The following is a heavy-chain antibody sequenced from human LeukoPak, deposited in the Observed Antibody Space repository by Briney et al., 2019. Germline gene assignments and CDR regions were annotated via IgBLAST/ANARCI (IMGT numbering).Heavy chain of an antibody. CDR2: IRYEGSNK. CDR1: GSTFSSNG. D-gene: IGHD6-13*01. CDR3: AKDQGYSSSWYYFDY. V-gene: IGHV3-30*02. Sequence: HPRGSLRLSCVQSGSTFSSNGMRWVRQAPGKGRGWVAFIRYEGSNKYYADSVKGPFTLSRDNSKNTLYLQMNSLRAEDTAVYYCAKDQGYSSSWYYFDYWGQGTLVTVSS. J-gene: IGHJ4*02.